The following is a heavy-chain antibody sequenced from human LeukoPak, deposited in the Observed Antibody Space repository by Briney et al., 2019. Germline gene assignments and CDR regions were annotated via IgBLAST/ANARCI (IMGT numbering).Heavy chain of an antibody. Sequence: ASVKVSCKASGGTFSSYAISWVRQAPGQGLEWMGRIIPILGIANYAQKFQGRVTITADKSTSTAYMELSSLRSEDTAVYYCARFQDYGDYRVDAFDIWGQGTMVTVSS. D-gene: IGHD4-17*01. J-gene: IGHJ3*02. CDR1: GGTFSSYA. V-gene: IGHV1-69*04. CDR2: IIPILGIA. CDR3: ARFQDYGDYRVDAFDI.